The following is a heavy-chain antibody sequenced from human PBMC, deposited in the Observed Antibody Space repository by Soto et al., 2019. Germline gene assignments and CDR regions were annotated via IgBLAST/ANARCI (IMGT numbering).Heavy chain of an antibody. CDR1: GFNFRTNW. V-gene: IGHV3-74*01. D-gene: IGHD2-2*01. CDR2: SKSHGRNT. Sequence: EVQLVESGGGLVQPGGSLRLSWVPSGFNFRTNWMHWVRQAPGKGLDWVARSKSHGRNTIYADSLQGRFTTSRDNAQNMLSLQMNSLRAEEMAVYFCVKNTYTSPIKGMDAWGQGTSVTVSS. J-gene: IGHJ6*02. CDR3: VKNTYTSPIKGMDA.